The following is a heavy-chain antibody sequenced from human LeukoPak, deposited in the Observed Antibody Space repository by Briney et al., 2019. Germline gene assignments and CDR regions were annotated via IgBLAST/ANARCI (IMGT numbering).Heavy chain of an antibody. V-gene: IGHV1-2*02. D-gene: IGHD3-10*01. J-gene: IGHJ3*01. CDR3: ARERESGRSDAFDL. CDR1: GYIFTGCY. Sequence: ASVKVSCKTSGYIFTGCYIHWVRQAPGQGLEWMGWINPNTGGTNYAQDFQGRVTMTRDTYVTTAYMELRSLRSDDTAVYFCARERESGRSDAFDLWGQGTMVTVSS. CDR2: INPNTGGT.